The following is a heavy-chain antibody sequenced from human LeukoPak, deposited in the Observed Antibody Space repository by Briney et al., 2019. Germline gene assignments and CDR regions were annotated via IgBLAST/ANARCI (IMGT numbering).Heavy chain of an antibody. D-gene: IGHD2-15*01. J-gene: IGHJ4*02. CDR1: GFTFNNAW. V-gene: IGHV3-15*01. Sequence: PGGSLRLSCTASGFTFNNAWMSWVRQAPGKGLEWVGRIKSKTDAGTTDYAAPVKGRFTISRDESKNTLNLQMNSLKTEDTAVYYCTTAGGWSHSCDYWGQGTLVTVSS. CDR2: IKSKTDAGTT. CDR3: TTAGGWSHSCDY.